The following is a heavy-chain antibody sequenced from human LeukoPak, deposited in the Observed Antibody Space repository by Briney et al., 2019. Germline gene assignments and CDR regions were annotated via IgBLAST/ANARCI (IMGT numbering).Heavy chain of an antibody. D-gene: IGHD3-22*01. CDR3: ARTYYDSSGHRNFDY. V-gene: IGHV3-30*03. CDR2: ISYDGSNK. Sequence: GGSLRLSCAASGFTFSNAWLNWVRQAPGKGLEWVAVISYDGSNKYYADSVKGRFTISRDNAKNSLYLQMNSLRAEDAAVYYCARTYYDSSGHRNFDYWGQGTLVTVSS. CDR1: GFTFSNAW. J-gene: IGHJ4*02.